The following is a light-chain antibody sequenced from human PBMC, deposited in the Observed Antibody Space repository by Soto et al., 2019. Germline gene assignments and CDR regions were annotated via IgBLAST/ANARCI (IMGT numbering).Light chain of an antibody. Sequence: QPSLTQPASWSGSPGESITISGSGTRSDIGSYNYVAWYQQFPGKTPKILIYGVSNRPSGVSSRFSGSKSGNTASLTISGLQAEDEADYYCISYTGSSTSYVFRSGTKVNVL. CDR1: RSDIGSYNY. J-gene: IGLJ1*01. CDR2: GVS. V-gene: IGLV2-14*01. CDR3: ISYTGSSTSYV.